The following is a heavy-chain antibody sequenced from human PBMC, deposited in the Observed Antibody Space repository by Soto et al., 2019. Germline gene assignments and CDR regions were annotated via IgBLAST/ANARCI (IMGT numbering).Heavy chain of an antibody. CDR3: ARVVRFFGGHAGY. CDR1: GYTFTEFD. CDR2: MYCNTGNT. J-gene: IGHJ4*02. V-gene: IGHV1-8*01. Sequence: QVLLVESGAAVKKPGASVKVSCKTSGYTFTEFDINWVRQAPGQGLEWMGWMYCNTGNTGYPQKFQGRFTMTRDTSISTAYMELRSLRSEDTAVYYCARVVRFFGGHAGYWGQGTLVTVSS. D-gene: IGHD3-3*01.